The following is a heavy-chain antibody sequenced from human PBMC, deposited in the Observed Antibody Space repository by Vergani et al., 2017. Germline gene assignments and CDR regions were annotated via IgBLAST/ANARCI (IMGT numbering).Heavy chain of an antibody. CDR3: AKGPYWNYAPSYYMDV. Sequence: QVQLVESGGGVVQPGRSLRLSCAASGFTFSSYGMHWVRQAPGKGLEWVAVISYDGSNKYYADSVKGRFTISRDNSKNTLYLQMNSLRAEDTAVYYCAKGPYWNYAPSYYMDVWGKGTTVTVSS. J-gene: IGHJ6*03. CDR2: ISYDGSNK. CDR1: GFTFSSYG. D-gene: IGHD1-7*01. V-gene: IGHV3-30*18.